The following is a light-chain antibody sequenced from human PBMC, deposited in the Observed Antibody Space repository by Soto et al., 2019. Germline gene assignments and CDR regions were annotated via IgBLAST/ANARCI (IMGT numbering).Light chain of an antibody. CDR3: SSFTSSSTQV. CDR2: EVS. J-gene: IGLJ1*01. CDR1: SSDVGGYNY. V-gene: IGLV2-14*01. Sequence: QSALTQPASVSGSPGQSITTSCTGTSSDVGGYNYVSWYQQHPGKVPKLMIYEVSNRPSGVVNRFSGSKSGNTASLTISGLQAEDEADYYCSSFTSSSTQVFGTGTKLTVL.